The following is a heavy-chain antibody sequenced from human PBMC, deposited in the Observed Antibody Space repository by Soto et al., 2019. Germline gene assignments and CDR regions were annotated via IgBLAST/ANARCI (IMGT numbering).Heavy chain of an antibody. Sequence: EVQLVESGGGLVQPGGSLRLSCAASGFTFSDYSMNWVRQAPGKGLEGVSYIDSVGRTTHYADSGKGRFIISRDNAKASLYLQMNSLRAEDTAVYYCARDGHSPMVELDCWGQGTLVTVSS. CDR1: GFTFSDYS. D-gene: IGHD3-10*01. J-gene: IGHJ4*02. CDR3: ARDGHSPMVELDC. V-gene: IGHV3-48*01. CDR2: IDSVGRTT.